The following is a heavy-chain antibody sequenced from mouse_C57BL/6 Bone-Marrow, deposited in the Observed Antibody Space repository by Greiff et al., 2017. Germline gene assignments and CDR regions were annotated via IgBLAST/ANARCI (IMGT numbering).Heavy chain of an antibody. D-gene: IGHD1-1*01. CDR1: GFTFSDYG. CDR3: MGDGCSRYWYFDV. J-gene: IGHJ1*03. CDR2: ISSGSSTL. Sequence: EVMLVESGGGLVKPGGSLKLSCAASGFTFSDYGMNWVRQAPEKGLEWVAYISSGSSTLYYADTVKGRFTISRDNAKNTLFLQMSRLRSEYTAMYYCMGDGCSRYWYFDVWGTGTTVTVSS. V-gene: IGHV5-17*01.